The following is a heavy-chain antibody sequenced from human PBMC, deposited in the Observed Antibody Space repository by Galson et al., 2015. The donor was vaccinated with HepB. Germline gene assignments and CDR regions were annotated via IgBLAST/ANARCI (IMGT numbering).Heavy chain of an antibody. CDR2: ISTSGTTI. CDR1: GFTFSSYS. J-gene: IGHJ4*02. Sequence: SLRLSCAASGFTFSSYSMNWVRQAPGRGLEWLSYISTSGTTIYYADSVKGRFTISRDNAKNSLFLQMNSLRDDDTALCYCVRGLTRDSRGFDYWGQGSLVTVSS. CDR3: VRGLTRDSRGFDY. V-gene: IGHV3-48*02. D-gene: IGHD6-13*01.